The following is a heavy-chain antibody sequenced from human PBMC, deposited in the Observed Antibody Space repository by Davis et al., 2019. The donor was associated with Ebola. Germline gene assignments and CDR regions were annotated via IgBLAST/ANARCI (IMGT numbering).Heavy chain of an antibody. CDR1: GYVFTTYY. CDR2: INPSGGST. J-gene: IGHJ6*02. V-gene: IGHV1-46*01. D-gene: IGHD5-18*01. CDR3: ARDNSPHYYYGMDV. Sequence: ASVKVSCKASGYVFTTYYVNWVRQAPGQGLEWMGIINPSGGSTSYAQKFQGRVTMTRDTSTSTVYMELSSLRSEDTAVYYCARDNSPHYYYGMDVWGQGTTVTVSS.